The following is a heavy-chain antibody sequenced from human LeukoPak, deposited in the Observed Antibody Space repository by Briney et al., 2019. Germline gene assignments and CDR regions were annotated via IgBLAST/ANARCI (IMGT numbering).Heavy chain of an antibody. V-gene: IGHV1-3*01. D-gene: IGHD5-18*01. CDR1: GYTFTSYA. CDR2: INAGNGNT. J-gene: IGHJ4*02. Sequence: ASVKVSCKASGYTFTSYAMHWVRQAPGQRLEWMGWINAGNGNTKYSQKFQGRVTITRDTSASTAYMELSSLRSEDTAVYYCARSPGTQWIQLWFDYWGQGTLVTVSS. CDR3: ARSPGTQWIQLWFDY.